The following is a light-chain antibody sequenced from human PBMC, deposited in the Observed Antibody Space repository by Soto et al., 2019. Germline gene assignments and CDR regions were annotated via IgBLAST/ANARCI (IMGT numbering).Light chain of an antibody. CDR2: DAS. CDR1: QSVSSY. Sequence: EIRLTQSPATLSLSLGDRATISCRASQSVSSYLAWYQQKPGQAPKLLIYDASTMAPGIPARFRGSGSGTEFTLTISSLQFEDFAVSYCQQYNSWPPAITFGQGTRLEIK. J-gene: IGKJ5*01. CDR3: QQYNSWPPAIT. V-gene: IGKV3-15*01.